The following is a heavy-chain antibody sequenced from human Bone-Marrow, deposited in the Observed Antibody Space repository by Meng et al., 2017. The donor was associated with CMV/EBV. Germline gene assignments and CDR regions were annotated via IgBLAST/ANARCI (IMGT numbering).Heavy chain of an antibody. CDR2: INWNGGST. J-gene: IGHJ4*02. Sequence: GGSLRLSCAASGFTFDDYGMSWVRQAPGKGLEWVSGINWNGGSTGYADSVKGRFTISRDNAKNSLYLQMNSLRAEDTAVYYCARGIVVVNPYYFDYWGQGTLVTVSS. CDR1: GFTFDDYG. CDR3: ARGIVVVNPYYFDY. V-gene: IGHV3-20*04. D-gene: IGHD3-22*01.